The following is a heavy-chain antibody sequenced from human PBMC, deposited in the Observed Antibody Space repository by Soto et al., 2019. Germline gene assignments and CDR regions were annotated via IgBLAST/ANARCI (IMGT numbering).Heavy chain of an antibody. D-gene: IGHD3-3*01. CDR1: GYTFTSYD. V-gene: IGHV1-8*01. CDR3: ARLYYDFWSASALDY. J-gene: IGHJ4*02. CDR2: MNPNSGNT. Sequence: GASVKVSCKASGYTFTSYDINWVRQATGQGLERMGWMNPNSGNTGYAQKFQGRVTMTRNTSISTAYMELSSLRSEDTAVYYFARLYYDFWSASALDYWGQGTLVTVSS.